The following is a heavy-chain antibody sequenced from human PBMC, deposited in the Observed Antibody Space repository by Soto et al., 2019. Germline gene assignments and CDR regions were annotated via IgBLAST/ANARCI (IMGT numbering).Heavy chain of an antibody. CDR1: GYIFTNYV. CDR3: ARGAGYCSGDCWNDYYYAMDV. V-gene: IGHV1-3*01. Sequence: ASVKVSCKASGYIFTNYVIHWVRQAPGQRLEWVGWINVGTGNTKYSQNFQGRVTITRDTSATTAYMELSSLRSEDTAVYYCARGAGYCSGDCWNDYYYAMDVWRQGTTGTVSS. CDR2: INVGTGNT. D-gene: IGHD2-21*02. J-gene: IGHJ6*02.